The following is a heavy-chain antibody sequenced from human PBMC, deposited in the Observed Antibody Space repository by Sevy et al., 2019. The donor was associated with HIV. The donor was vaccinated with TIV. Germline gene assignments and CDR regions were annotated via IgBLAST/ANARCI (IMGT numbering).Heavy chain of an antibody. CDR1: GFTFSSYS. CDR3: AKSDVGGAGPFDY. J-gene: IGHJ4*02. CDR2: ISGSGGST. Sequence: GGSLRLSCAASGFTFSSYSMNWVRQAPGKGLEWVSAISGSGGSTYYADSVKGRFTISRDNSKNTLYLQMNSLRAEDTAVYYCAKSDVGGAGPFDYWGQGTLVTVSS. D-gene: IGHD3-16*01. V-gene: IGHV3-23*01.